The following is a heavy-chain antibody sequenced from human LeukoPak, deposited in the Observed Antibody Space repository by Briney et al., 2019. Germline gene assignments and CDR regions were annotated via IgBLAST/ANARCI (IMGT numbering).Heavy chain of an antibody. J-gene: IGHJ5*02. CDR3: TRETSSWYHNWFDP. V-gene: IGHV4-59*01. Sequence: SETLSLTCTVCGGSISSYYWSWIRQPPGKGVEGIGYIYYSGSTHYPPSLNSRVTISLHTSKNHFSLKLSSVTSADTAVYYCTRETSSWYHNWFDPWGQGTLVSVSS. CDR1: GGSISSYY. CDR2: IYYSGST. D-gene: IGHD6-13*01.